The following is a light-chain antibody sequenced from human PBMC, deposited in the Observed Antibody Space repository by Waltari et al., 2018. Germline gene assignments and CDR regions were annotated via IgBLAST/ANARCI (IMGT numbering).Light chain of an antibody. CDR1: ALPRQY. CDR2: KDS. J-gene: IGLJ3*02. V-gene: IGLV3-25*03. Sequence: SSELTQPPSVSVSPGQTAKITCSGDALPRQYVYWYQQKQGHAPVLLIYKDSGRPSGIPERFSGSSSGTIVTLTISGVQAEDEADYYCQSADTSDTWLFGGGTKLTVL. CDR3: QSADTSDTWL.